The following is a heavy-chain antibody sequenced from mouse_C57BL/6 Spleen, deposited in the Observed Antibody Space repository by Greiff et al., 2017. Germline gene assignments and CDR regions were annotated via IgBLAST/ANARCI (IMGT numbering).Heavy chain of an antibody. CDR3: ASSEPFDY. CDR1: GYAFSSSW. V-gene: IGHV1-82*01. CDR2: IYPGDGDT. Sequence: QVQLQQSGPELVKPGASVKISCKASGYAFSSSWMNWVKQRPGKGLEWIGRIYPGDGDTNYNGKFKGKATLTADKSSSTAYMQLSSLTSEDSAVYFCASSEPFDYWGQGTTLTVSS. J-gene: IGHJ2*01.